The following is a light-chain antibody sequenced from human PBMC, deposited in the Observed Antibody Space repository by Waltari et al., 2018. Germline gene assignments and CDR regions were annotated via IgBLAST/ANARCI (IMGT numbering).Light chain of an antibody. Sequence: QSALTQPASVSGSPGQSITISCTGTNSDVGFYNYVSWYQQHPGKAPNLLISDVSVRPSGVSNRFSGSKSGNTASLTISGLQAEDEADYYCNSYTGSSSWVFGGGTRLTVL. CDR2: DVS. J-gene: IGLJ3*02. CDR3: NSYTGSSSWV. CDR1: NSDVGFYNY. V-gene: IGLV2-14*03.